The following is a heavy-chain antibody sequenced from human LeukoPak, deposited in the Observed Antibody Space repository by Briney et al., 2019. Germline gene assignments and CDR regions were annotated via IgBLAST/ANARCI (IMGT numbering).Heavy chain of an antibody. CDR3: ARGRLGYCSGGSCYSDDAFDI. CDR1: GFTFSTYW. D-gene: IGHD2-15*01. CDR2: INSYGSST. Sequence: GGSLRLSCAASGFTFSTYWMHWVRQAPGKGLVWVSRINSYGSSTTYADSVKGRFTISRDNAKNTLYLQMSSLRAEDTAVYYCARGRLGYCSGGSCYSDDAFDIWGQGTMVTVSS. V-gene: IGHV3-74*01. J-gene: IGHJ3*02.